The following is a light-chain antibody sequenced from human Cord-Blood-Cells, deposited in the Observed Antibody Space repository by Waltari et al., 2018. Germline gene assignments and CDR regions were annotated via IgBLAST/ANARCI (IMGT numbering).Light chain of an antibody. CDR2: DAS. CDR3: QQRSNWPPT. V-gene: IGKV3-11*01. CDR1: RRVSSY. Sequence: EIVLTQSPATLSLSPGERATLPGRASRRVSSYLAWYQQKPGQAPRLLIYDASNRATGIPARFSGSGSGTDFTLTISSLEPEDFAVYYCQQRSNWPPTFGPGTKVDIK. J-gene: IGKJ3*01.